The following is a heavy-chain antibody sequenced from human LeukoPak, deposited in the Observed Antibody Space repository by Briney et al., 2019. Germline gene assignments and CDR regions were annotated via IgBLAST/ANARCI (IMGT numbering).Heavy chain of an antibody. D-gene: IGHD3-9*01. V-gene: IGHV4-61*01. CDR1: GGSISITSYY. J-gene: IGHJ4*02. CDR2: IYYSGGT. CDR3: AREVSDYDILTGWIDY. Sequence: SETLSLTCTVSGGSISITSYYWSWVRQPPGKGLQWIGYIYYSGGTKYNPSLQSRVTISVDTSKNQFSLKLSSVTAADTAVYYCAREVSDYDILTGWIDYWGQGTLVSVSS.